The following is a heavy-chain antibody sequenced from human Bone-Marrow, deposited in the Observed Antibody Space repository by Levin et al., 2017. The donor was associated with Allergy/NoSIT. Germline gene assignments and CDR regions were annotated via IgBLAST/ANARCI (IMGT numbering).Heavy chain of an antibody. CDR3: AKDRRLDV. J-gene: IGHJ6*02. CDR1: GFTSSSYA. V-gene: IGHV3-23*01. CDR2: IGAGGVDS. Sequence: GESLKISCAASGFTSSSYAMSWVRQTPGKGLEWVSGIGAGGVDSYYADSVKGRFTMSRDNSKNTLYLQMDSLRVEDTAVYHCAKDRRLDVWGQGTTVTVSS.